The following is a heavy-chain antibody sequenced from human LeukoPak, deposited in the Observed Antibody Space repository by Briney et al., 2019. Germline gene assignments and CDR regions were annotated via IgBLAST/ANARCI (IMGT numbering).Heavy chain of an antibody. J-gene: IGHJ3*02. V-gene: IGHV4-59*08. CDR3: ARHPPRDSSGNDAFDI. Sequence: SETLSLTCTVSGGSISSFYWSWIRQPPGKGLEWIGYIYYNGNTNYNPSLKSRVTISLDTSKNQFSLKLSSVTAADTAVYYCARHPPRDSSGNDAFDIWGRGTMVTVSS. CDR1: GGSISSFY. CDR2: IYYNGNT. D-gene: IGHD3-22*01.